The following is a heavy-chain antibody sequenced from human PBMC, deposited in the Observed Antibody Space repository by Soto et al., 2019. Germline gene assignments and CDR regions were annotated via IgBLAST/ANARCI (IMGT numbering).Heavy chain of an antibody. CDR3: ARRAAKNYYYGMDV. Sequence: ASVKVSCKASGYTFPSYDINWVRQATGQGLEWMGWMNPNSGNTGYAQKFQGRVTMTRNTSISTAYMELSSLRSEDTAVYYCARRAAKNYYYGMDVWGQGTTVTVSS. J-gene: IGHJ6*02. CDR1: GYTFPSYD. CDR2: MNPNSGNT. V-gene: IGHV1-8*01. D-gene: IGHD6-25*01.